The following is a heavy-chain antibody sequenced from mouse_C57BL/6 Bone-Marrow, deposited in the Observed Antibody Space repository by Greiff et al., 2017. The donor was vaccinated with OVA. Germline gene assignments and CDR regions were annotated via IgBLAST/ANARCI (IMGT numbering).Heavy chain of an antibody. V-gene: IGHV1-61*01. D-gene: IGHD2-1*01. CDR3: AGGNGEDWFDY. CDR2: IYPSDSET. CDR1: GYTFTSYW. J-gene: IGHJ3*01. Sequence: QVQLQQPGAELVRPGSSVKLSCKASGYTFTSYWMDWVKQRPGQGLEWIGNIYPSDSETHYNQKFKDKATLTVDKSSSTAYMQLSSLTSEDSAVYYCAGGNGEDWFDYWGQGTLVTVSA.